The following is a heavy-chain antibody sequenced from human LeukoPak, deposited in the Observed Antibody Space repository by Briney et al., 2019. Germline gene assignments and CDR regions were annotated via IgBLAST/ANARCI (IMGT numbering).Heavy chain of an antibody. CDR1: GLHFSSYE. CDR2: ISSSGSNI. J-gene: IGHJ6*04. CDR3: AELGITKIGGV. D-gene: IGHD3-10*02. V-gene: IGHV3-48*03. Sequence: GGSLGLFCAASGLHFSSYEMSLVRQAPGKGLEWVSYISSSGSNIYYADSVKGRFAISRDNAKNSLYLKMNSLRAEDTVVYYCAELGITKIGGVWGKGTTVTISS.